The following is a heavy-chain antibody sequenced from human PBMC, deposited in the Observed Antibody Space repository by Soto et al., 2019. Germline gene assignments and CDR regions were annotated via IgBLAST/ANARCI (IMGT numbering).Heavy chain of an antibody. Sequence: PVGSLRLSCAASGFTFSSYGMHWVRQAPGKGLEWVAVISYDGSNKYYADSVKGRFTISRDNSKNTLYLQMNSLRAEDTAVYYCAKVGSSSTLNYWGQGTLVTVSS. CDR2: ISYDGSNK. CDR1: GFTFSSYG. V-gene: IGHV3-30*18. J-gene: IGHJ4*02. D-gene: IGHD6-6*01. CDR3: AKVGSSSTLNY.